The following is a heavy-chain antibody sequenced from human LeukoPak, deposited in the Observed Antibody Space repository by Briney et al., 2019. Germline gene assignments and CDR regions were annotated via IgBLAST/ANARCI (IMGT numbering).Heavy chain of an antibody. CDR2: IKSKADGRTT. Sequence: SGGSLRLSCAASGFTFSNAWMSWVRQAPGKGLEWVGRIKSKADGRTTDYAAPVNGRFTISRDDSKNTLYLQMNSLQTEDTAVYYCTRYFGQFDCWGQGTLVTVSS. CDR3: TRYFGQFDC. V-gene: IGHV3-15*01. J-gene: IGHJ4*02. D-gene: IGHD2/OR15-2a*01. CDR1: GFTFSNAW.